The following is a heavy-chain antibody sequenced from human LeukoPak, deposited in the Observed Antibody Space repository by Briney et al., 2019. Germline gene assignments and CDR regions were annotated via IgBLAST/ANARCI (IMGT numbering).Heavy chain of an antibody. CDR2: IIPILGIA. Sequence: SVKVSCKASGGTFSSYAISWVRQAPGQGLEWMGRIIPILGIANYARKFQGRVTITADKSTSTAYMELSSLRSEDTAVYYCASPYNWNPRYYGMDVWGQGTTVTVSS. V-gene: IGHV1-69*04. CDR1: GGTFSSYA. D-gene: IGHD1-20*01. J-gene: IGHJ6*02. CDR3: ASPYNWNPRYYGMDV.